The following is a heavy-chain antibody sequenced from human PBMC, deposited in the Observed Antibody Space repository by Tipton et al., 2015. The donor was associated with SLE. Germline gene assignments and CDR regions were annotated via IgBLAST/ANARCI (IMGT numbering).Heavy chain of an antibody. V-gene: IGHV4-4*08. CDR3: AREPYYYDGSGYYVSWFDP. CDR2: IYTSGST. CDR1: GGSISSYY. J-gene: IGHJ5*02. D-gene: IGHD3-22*01. Sequence: TLSLTCTVSGGSISSYYCSWIRQPPGKGLEWIGYIYTSGSTNYNPSLKSRVTISVDTSKNQFSLKLSSVTAADTAVYYCAREPYYYDGSGYYVSWFDPWGQGTLVTVSS.